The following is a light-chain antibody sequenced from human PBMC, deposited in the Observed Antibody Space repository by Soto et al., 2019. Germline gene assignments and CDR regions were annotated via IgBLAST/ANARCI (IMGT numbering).Light chain of an antibody. J-gene: IGLJ1*01. CDR1: SIDVGAYNY. CDR3: CSYTSDNTYV. V-gene: IGLV2-14*01. Sequence: QSVLTQPASVSGSPGQSITISCTGTSIDVGAYNYVSWFQQHPGKAPKLMIYDVSNRPSGVSYRFSGSKSGNTASLTISGLQAEDEADYYCCSYTSDNTYVFGTGTKVTVL. CDR2: DVS.